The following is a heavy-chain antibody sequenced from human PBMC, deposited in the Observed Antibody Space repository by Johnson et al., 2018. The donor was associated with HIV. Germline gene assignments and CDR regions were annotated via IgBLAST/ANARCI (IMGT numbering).Heavy chain of an antibody. V-gene: IGHV3-7*03. D-gene: IGHD1-26*01. J-gene: IGHJ3*02. CDR1: GFTFSSYW. CDR3: AKCGAAVRSYSDI. CDR2: IKQDASEK. Sequence: VQLVESGGGLVQPGGSLRLSCVASGFTFSSYWMSWVRQAPGKGLECVANIKQDASEKYYVDSLKGRFTISRDNSKNTLYLQMNSLRAEDTAVYYCAKCGAAVRSYSDIWGQGTMVTVSS.